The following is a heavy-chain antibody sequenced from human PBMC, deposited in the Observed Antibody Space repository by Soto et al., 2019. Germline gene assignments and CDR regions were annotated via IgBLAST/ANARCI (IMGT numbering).Heavy chain of an antibody. CDR1: GYTFTGYY. D-gene: IGHD3-9*01. CDR2: INPNSGGT. Sequence: SVKVSCKASGYTFTGYYMHWVRQAPGQGLEWMGWINPNSGGTNYAQKFQGWVTMTRDTSISTAYMELSRLRSGDTAVYYCARGELRYFDWLLPASDYYYGMDVWGQGTTVTVS. V-gene: IGHV1-2*04. J-gene: IGHJ6*02. CDR3: ARGELRYFDWLLPASDYYYGMDV.